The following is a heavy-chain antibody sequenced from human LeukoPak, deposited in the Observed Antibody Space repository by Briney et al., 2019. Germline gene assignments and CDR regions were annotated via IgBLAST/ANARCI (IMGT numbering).Heavy chain of an antibody. V-gene: IGHV4-4*02. D-gene: IGHD3-10*01. CDR2: IYHSGST. Sequence: SETLSLTCAVSGGSISSSNWWSWVRQPPGKGLEWIGEIYHSGSTNYNPSLKSRVTISVDKSKSQFSLKLSSVTAADTAVYYCARVRDYYGSGSYFDYWGQGTLVTVSS. CDR3: ARVRDYYGSGSYFDY. CDR1: GGSISSSNW. J-gene: IGHJ4*02.